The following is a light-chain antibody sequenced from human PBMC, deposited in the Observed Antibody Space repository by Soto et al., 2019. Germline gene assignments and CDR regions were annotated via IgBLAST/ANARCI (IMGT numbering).Light chain of an antibody. V-gene: IGLV1-44*01. CDR2: GND. CDR1: RSNIGTYS. J-gene: IGLJ2*01. CDR3: SAAWDDRLYGVV. Sequence: QSVLTQPPSASGTPGQRVTISCSGSRSNIGTYSVNWFQQFPGTAPKLLMYGNDQRPSGVPDRFSGSKSGTSASLASSDLQSDDEADYYCSAAWDDRLYGVVFGGGTKVTVL.